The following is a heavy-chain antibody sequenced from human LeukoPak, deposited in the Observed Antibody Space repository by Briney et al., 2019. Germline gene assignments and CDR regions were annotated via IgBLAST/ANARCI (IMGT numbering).Heavy chain of an antibody. CDR3: AREDYYDSGSSDY. D-gene: IGHD3-22*01. CDR2: ISPSGGIT. J-gene: IGHJ4*02. Sequence: GGSLRLSCAASGFTFSSHGMNWVRQAPGKGLEWVSGISPSGGITYYTDSVKGRFTISRDSSKNTQSLQMDSLSAEDTAVYYCAREDYYDSGSSDYWGQGTLVTVSS. V-gene: IGHV3-23*01. CDR1: GFTFSSHG.